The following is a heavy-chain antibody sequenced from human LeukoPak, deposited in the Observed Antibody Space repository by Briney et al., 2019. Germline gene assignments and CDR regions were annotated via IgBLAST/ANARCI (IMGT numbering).Heavy chain of an antibody. V-gene: IGHV3-30*18. Sequence: GRSLRLSCAASGFSFSSYGMHWVRQSPGKGLEWLAVISYDGDNKYYAGSVNGRFTISRDNSKNTLSLQMDSLRAEDTAVYYCAKDIRVWGSYRYPCLDYWGQGTLVTVSA. CDR1: GFSFSSYG. D-gene: IGHD3-16*02. J-gene: IGHJ4*02. CDR2: ISYDGDNK. CDR3: AKDIRVWGSYRYPCLDY.